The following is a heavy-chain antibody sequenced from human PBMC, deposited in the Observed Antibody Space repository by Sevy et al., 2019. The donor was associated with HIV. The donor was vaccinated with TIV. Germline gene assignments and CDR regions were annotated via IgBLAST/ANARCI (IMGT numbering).Heavy chain of an antibody. CDR1: GFTVSSNY. CDR3: AREREFTIFGVLIEYGMDV. D-gene: IGHD3-3*01. CDR2: IYSGGTT. Sequence: GGSLRLSCAASGFTVSSNYMSWVHQAPGKGLEWVSVIYSGGTTYYADSVKGRFTISRDNSKNTLYLQMNNLRAEDTAVYYCAREREFTIFGVLIEYGMDVWGQGTTVTVSS. V-gene: IGHV3-53*01. J-gene: IGHJ6*02.